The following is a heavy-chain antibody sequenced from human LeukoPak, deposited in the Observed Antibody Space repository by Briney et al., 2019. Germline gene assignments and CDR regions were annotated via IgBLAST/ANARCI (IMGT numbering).Heavy chain of an antibody. D-gene: IGHD6-19*01. CDR3: ARLGYSSGWYYFDY. Sequence: PSETLSLTCTVSGGPISSSSYYWGWIRQPPGKGLEWIGSIYYSGSTYYNPSLKSRVTISVDTSKNQFSLKLSSVTAADMAVYYCARLGYSSGWYYFDYWGQGTLVTVSS. V-gene: IGHV4-39*01. CDR1: GGPISSSSYY. CDR2: IYYSGST. J-gene: IGHJ4*02.